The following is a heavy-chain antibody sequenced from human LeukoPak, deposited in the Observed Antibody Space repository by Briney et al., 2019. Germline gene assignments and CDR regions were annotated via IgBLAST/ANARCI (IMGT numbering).Heavy chain of an antibody. D-gene: IGHD6-6*01. CDR2: IIPIFGTA. J-gene: IGHJ2*01. CDR3: AREPYSSSSTWYFDL. Sequence: ASVTVSCKASGGTFSSYAISWVRQAPGQGLEWMGGIIPIFGTANYAQKFQGRVTITADKSTSTAYMELSSLRSEDTAVYYCAREPYSSSSTWYFDLWGRGTLVTVSS. CDR1: GGTFSSYA. V-gene: IGHV1-69*06.